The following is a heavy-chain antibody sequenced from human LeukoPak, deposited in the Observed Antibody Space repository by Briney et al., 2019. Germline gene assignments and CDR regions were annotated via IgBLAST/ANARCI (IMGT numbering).Heavy chain of an antibody. Sequence: GGSLRLSCAASGFTFSNYEMNWVRQTPGKGLEWVSSISSGSGYIYYPDSVKGRFTISRDNAKNLLYLQMNSLRAEDTAVYYCARDSGSYYAFDYWGQGTLVTVSS. CDR1: GFTFSNYE. D-gene: IGHD1-26*01. CDR3: ARDSGSYYAFDY. J-gene: IGHJ4*02. CDR2: ISSGSGYI. V-gene: IGHV3-21*01.